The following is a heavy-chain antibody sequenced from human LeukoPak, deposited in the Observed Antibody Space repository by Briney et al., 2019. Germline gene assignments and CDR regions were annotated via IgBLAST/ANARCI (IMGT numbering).Heavy chain of an antibody. V-gene: IGHV4-59*01. CDR3: AREGFDDFQXYYMXX. CDR2: IYYSGST. Sequence: PSETLSLTCTVSGGSISSYYWSWIRQPPGKGLEWIGYIYYSGSTNYNPSLKSRVTISVDTSKNQFSLKLSSVTAADTAVYYCAREGFDDFQXYYMXXWGKGTTVT. CDR1: GGSISSYY. D-gene: IGHD3-3*01. J-gene: IGHJ6*03.